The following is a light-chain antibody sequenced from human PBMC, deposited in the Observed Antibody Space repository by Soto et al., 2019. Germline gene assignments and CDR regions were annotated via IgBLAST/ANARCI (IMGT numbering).Light chain of an antibody. Sequence: EIVLTQSPGTLSLSPGERATLSCRATQSVSSNLLAWYQQKAGQAPRLLIYAASSRATGIPDRYSGSGSGTEFTLTASSLQPEDFAVYYCQQYNNWPFTFGPGTKVDIK. CDR2: AAS. J-gene: IGKJ3*01. CDR3: QQYNNWPFT. CDR1: QSVSSN. V-gene: IGKV3D-15*01.